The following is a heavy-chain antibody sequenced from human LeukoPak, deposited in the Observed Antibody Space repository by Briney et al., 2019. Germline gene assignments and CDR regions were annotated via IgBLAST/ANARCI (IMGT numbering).Heavy chain of an antibody. CDR1: GGSISSSRYF. CDR2: IYHSGST. Sequence: SETLSLTCTVSGGSISSSRYFWGWIRQPPGKGLEWIGNIYHSGSTYYNPSPMSRVTISADASQDQFSLKLSSVTGADTAVYYCARIRRDGYNYSDYWGQGTLVTISS. D-gene: IGHD5-24*01. J-gene: IGHJ4*02. V-gene: IGHV4-39*01. CDR3: ARIRRDGYNYSDY.